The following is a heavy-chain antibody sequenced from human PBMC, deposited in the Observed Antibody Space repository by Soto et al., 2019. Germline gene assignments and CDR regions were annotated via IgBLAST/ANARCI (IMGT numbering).Heavy chain of an antibody. CDR3: GRGSEVSSRETWGLDV. CDR1: GGTFSSYA. D-gene: IGHD6-13*01. Sequence: SVKVSCKASGGTFSSYAINWVRQAPGQGLEWMGGIIPIFGTANYAQKFQGRVTITADESTSTAYMELSSLRSEDTAVYYCGRGSEVSSRETWGLDVWGQGTTVTVYS. V-gene: IGHV1-69*13. CDR2: IIPIFGTA. J-gene: IGHJ6*02.